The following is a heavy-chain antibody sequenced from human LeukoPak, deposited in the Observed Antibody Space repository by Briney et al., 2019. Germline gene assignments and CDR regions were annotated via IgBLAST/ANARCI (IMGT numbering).Heavy chain of an antibody. Sequence: ASVTVSCKASGGTFSSYAISWVRQAPGQGLEWMGGIIPIFGTANYAQKFQGRVTITADESTSTAYMELSSLRSEDTAVYYCARGIGSGLEVYFDYWGQGTLVTVSS. CDR2: IIPIFGTA. CDR1: GGTFSSYA. D-gene: IGHD1-26*01. CDR3: ARGIGSGLEVYFDY. J-gene: IGHJ4*02. V-gene: IGHV1-69*13.